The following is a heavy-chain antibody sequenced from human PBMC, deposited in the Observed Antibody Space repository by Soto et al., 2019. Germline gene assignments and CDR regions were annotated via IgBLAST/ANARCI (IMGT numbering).Heavy chain of an antibody. Sequence: SETLSLTCTVSGGSVSSGSYYWSWIRQPPGKGLEWIGYIYYSGSTNYNPSLKSRGTISVDTSKNQFSLKLSSVTAADTAVYYCARATCYYDSSGYYWDPRIAHYYYYGMDVWGQGTKVTVSS. CDR3: ARATCYYDSSGYYWDPRIAHYYYYGMDV. D-gene: IGHD3-22*01. J-gene: IGHJ6*02. CDR2: IYYSGST. V-gene: IGHV4-61*01. CDR1: GGSVSSGSYY.